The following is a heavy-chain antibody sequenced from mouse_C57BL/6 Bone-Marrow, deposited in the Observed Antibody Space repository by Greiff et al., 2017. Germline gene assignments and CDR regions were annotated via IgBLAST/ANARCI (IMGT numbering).Heavy chain of an antibody. J-gene: IGHJ2*01. CDR1: GYTFTSYW. D-gene: IGHD2-3*01. V-gene: IGHV1-59*01. CDR2: IDPSDSYT. Sequence: QVQLKQPGAGLVRPGTSVKLSCKASGYTFTSYWMHWVKQRPGQGLEWIGVIDPSDSYTNYNQKFKGKATLTVDTSSSTAYMQLSSLTSEDSAVYYCARVGDGTRSFDYWGQGTTLTVSS. CDR3: ARVGDGTRSFDY.